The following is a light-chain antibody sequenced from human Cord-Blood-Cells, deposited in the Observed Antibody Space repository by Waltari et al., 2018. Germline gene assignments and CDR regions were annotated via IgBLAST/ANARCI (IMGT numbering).Light chain of an antibody. V-gene: IGKV3-11*01. J-gene: IGKJ4*01. CDR1: QSVSSY. CDR2: DAS. Sequence: EIVLTQSPATLSLSPGERATLPCRASQSVSSYLAWYQQKPGQAPRLLIYDASNRATGIPARFSGSGSGTDFTLTIGSLEPEDFAVYYCQQRSNWLFGGGTKVEIK. CDR3: QQRSNWL.